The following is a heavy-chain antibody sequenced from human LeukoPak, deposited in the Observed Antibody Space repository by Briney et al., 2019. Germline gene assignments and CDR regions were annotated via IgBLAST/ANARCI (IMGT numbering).Heavy chain of an antibody. Sequence: PSQTLSLTCTVSGGSISSGDYYWSWIRQPPGKGLEWIGYIYYSGSTYYNPSLKSRVTISADTSKNQFSLKLSSVTAADTAVYYCARDRYGDYVIDYWGQGTLVTVSS. CDR3: ARDRYGDYVIDY. J-gene: IGHJ4*02. CDR2: IYYSGST. D-gene: IGHD4-17*01. V-gene: IGHV4-30-4*08. CDR1: GGSISSGDYY.